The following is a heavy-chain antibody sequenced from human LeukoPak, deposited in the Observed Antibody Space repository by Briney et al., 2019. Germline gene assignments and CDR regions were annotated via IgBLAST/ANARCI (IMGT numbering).Heavy chain of an antibody. CDR3: ATGWGWFDP. V-gene: IGHV1-46*01. CDR1: GYTFTSYY. CDR2: INPSGGST. J-gene: IGHJ5*02. D-gene: IGHD1-1*01. Sequence: ASVKVSCKASGYTFTSYYMHWVRQAPGQGLEWMGIINPSGGSTSYAQKFQGRVTMTEDTSTDTAYMELSSLRSEDTAVYYCATGWGWFDPWGQGTLVTVSS.